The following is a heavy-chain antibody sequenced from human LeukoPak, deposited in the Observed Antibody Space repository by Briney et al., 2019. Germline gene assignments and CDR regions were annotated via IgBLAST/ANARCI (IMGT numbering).Heavy chain of an antibody. CDR3: ARDLMVRGPKNFDY. CDR2: IHPNRGNT. J-gene: IGHJ4*02. CDR1: GYTFSGYY. Sequence: GASVKVSYKTSGYTFSGYYIHWVRQAPGQGLEWMGWIHPNRGNTNYAQEFQGRVTMTTDTSTSTAYMELRSLRSDDTAVYYCARDLMVRGPKNFDYWGQGTLVTVSS. V-gene: IGHV1-2*02. D-gene: IGHD3-10*01.